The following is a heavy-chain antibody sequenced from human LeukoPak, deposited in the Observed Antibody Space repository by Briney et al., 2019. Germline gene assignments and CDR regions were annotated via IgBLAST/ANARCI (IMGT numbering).Heavy chain of an antibody. J-gene: IGHJ4*02. D-gene: IGHD3-10*01. CDR3: AKRDYYDFDY. V-gene: IGHV3-15*01. CDR1: GFTFTNAW. Sequence: GGSLRLSCAASGFTFTNAWMTWVRQAPGKGLEWVGRIKSKTDAGTTDYAAPVKGRFTISRDDSKNTLYLQMNSLRAEDTAVYYCAKRDYYDFDYWGQGTLVTVSS. CDR2: IKSKTDAGTT.